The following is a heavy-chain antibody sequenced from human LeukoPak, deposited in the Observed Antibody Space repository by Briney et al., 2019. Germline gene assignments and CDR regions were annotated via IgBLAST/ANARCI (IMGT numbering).Heavy chain of an antibody. J-gene: IGHJ3*02. Sequence: GGSLRLSCAASGFTFSSYSMNWVRQAPGKGLEWVSYISSSSSTIYYADSVKGRFTISRDNAKNSLYLQMNSLRAEDTAVYYCAKDRDGYNPDAFDIWGQGTMVTVSS. CDR2: ISSSSSTI. V-gene: IGHV3-48*01. D-gene: IGHD5-24*01. CDR3: AKDRDGYNPDAFDI. CDR1: GFTFSSYS.